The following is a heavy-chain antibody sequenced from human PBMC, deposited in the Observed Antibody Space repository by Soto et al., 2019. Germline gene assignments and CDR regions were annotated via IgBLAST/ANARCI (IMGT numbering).Heavy chain of an antibody. CDR3: ATSSRKHCRGDTCFENWFGP. D-gene: IGHD2-21*02. CDR2: IIPMFGTA. J-gene: IGHJ5*02. V-gene: IGHV1-69*01. Sequence: QVHLVQSGAEVKQPGSSVGVSARVPGGSFSSYVIAWVRRAPGQVPQWLGGIIPMFGTANNEQRFKGRLTINADERTNTAYMELSTLRSEDSAVYYCATSSRKHCRGDTCFENWFGPWGQGTRVTVSS. CDR1: GGSFSSYV.